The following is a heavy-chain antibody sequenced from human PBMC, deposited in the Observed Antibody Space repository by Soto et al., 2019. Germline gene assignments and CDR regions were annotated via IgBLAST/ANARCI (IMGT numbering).Heavy chain of an antibody. Sequence: GESLKMSCHGSGYSFAIYWIGWVLQMPGKDLEWMGIIYPGDSDTRYSPSFQGQVTISADKSLRTAYLQWTSLKASDTALYYCARTRSFTLGFYYDGMDVWGQGTTVTVSS. J-gene: IGHJ6*02. CDR3: ARTRSFTLGFYYDGMDV. D-gene: IGHD6-6*01. CDR1: GYSFAIYW. V-gene: IGHV5-51*01. CDR2: IYPGDSDT.